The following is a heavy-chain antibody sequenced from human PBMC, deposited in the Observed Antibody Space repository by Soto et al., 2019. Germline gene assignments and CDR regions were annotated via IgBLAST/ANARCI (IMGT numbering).Heavy chain of an antibody. D-gene: IGHD2-21*01. V-gene: IGHV3-73*02. Sequence: EVPLVESGGDLVQPGGSLKLSCAASGFNFSNFSVHWVRQASGKGLEWVGRIRIKANGYATVYSASVEGRFTISRDDSTSTAYLQMNSLKGEDTAVYYCSNGLNYWGQGTLVTVSS. CDR3: SNGLNY. J-gene: IGHJ4*02. CDR1: GFNFSNFS. CDR2: IRIKANGYAT.